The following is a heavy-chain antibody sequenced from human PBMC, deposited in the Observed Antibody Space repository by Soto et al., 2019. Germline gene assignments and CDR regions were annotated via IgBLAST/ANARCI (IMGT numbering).Heavy chain of an antibody. D-gene: IGHD3-16*01. CDR2: IIPFFKAA. J-gene: IGHJ6*01. CDR1: GGTFSSHA. V-gene: IGHV1-69*01. Sequence: QVQLVQSGAEVKKPGSSVKVSCKASGGTFSSHAISWVRQAPGQGLEWMGGIIPFFKAANYAQKFQGRVTITADDSTSTAYMDLYRLRSEDTAVYYCARDVPLNYYDGTFSYYAMDVW. CDR3: ARDVPLNYYDGTFSYYAMDV.